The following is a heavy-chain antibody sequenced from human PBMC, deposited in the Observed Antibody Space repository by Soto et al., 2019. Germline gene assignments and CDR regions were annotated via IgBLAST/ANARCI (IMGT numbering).Heavy chain of an antibody. CDR3: AKGVRKLGYYYGMDV. CDR2: ISGSGGST. CDR1: GFTFSSYA. V-gene: IGHV3-23*01. J-gene: IGHJ6*02. D-gene: IGHD6-6*01. Sequence: GGSLRLSCAASGFTFSSYAMSWVRQAPGKGLEWVSAISGSGGSTYYADSVKGRFTISRDNSKNTLYLQMNSLRAEDTAVYYCAKGVRKLGYYYGMDVWGQETTLNVSS.